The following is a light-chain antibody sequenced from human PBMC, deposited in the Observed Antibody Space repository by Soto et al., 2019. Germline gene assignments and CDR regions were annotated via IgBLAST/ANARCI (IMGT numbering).Light chain of an antibody. Sequence: QSALTQPASVSGSPGQSITISCTGTSSDVGGYNYVSWYQHLPGKAPKLMIYDVSSRPSGVSYCFSGSKSGNTASLTISGLQAEDEADYYCSSYTSSTTEVFGTGTKLTVL. CDR2: DVS. CDR3: SSYTSSTTEV. CDR1: SSDVGGYNY. V-gene: IGLV2-14*03. J-gene: IGLJ1*01.